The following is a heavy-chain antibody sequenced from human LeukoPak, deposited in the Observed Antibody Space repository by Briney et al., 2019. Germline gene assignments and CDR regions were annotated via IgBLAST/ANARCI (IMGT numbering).Heavy chain of an antibody. D-gene: IGHD2-2*01. CDR3: ATVYSSSPLRPMDV. Sequence: GGSLRLSCAVSGFTFNIYVMSWVRQAPGKGLEWVSAISGSGGGTYYVASVKGRFTISRDNSKNTLYLQMNSLRAEDTAVYYCATVYSSSPLRPMDVWGQGTTVTVSS. J-gene: IGHJ6*02. CDR1: GFTFNIYV. CDR2: ISGSGGGT. V-gene: IGHV3-23*01.